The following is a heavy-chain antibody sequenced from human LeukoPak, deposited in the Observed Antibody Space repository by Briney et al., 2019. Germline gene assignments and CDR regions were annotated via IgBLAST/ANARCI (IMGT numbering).Heavy chain of an antibody. Sequence: GGSLRLSCAASGFTFSSYSMNWVRQAPGKGLEWVANIKQDGGEKYYVDSVKGRFTISGDNAKNSLYLQMNSLRAEDTAVYYCARVEIGVVISQMYYYYGMDVWGQGTTVTVSS. D-gene: IGHD3-3*01. J-gene: IGHJ6*02. CDR2: IKQDGGEK. V-gene: IGHV3-7*03. CDR1: GFTFSSYS. CDR3: ARVEIGVVISQMYYYYGMDV.